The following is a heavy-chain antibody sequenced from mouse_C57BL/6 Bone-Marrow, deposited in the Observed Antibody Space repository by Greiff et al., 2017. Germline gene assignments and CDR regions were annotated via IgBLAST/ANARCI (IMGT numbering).Heavy chain of an antibody. CDR2: IYPGSGNT. V-gene: IGHV1-76*01. D-gene: IGHD1-1*01. CDR1: GYTFTDYY. J-gene: IGHJ3*01. CDR3: ARGGYGSSGFAY. Sequence: QVQLQQSGAELVRPGASVKLSCKASGYTFTDYYINWVKQRPGQGLEWIARIYPGSGNTNYNQKFKGKATLTAEKSSSTAYMQLSSLTSEDSAVYFCARGGYGSSGFAYWGQGTLVTVSA.